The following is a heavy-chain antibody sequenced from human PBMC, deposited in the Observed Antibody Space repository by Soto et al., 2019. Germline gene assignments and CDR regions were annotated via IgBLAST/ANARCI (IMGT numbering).Heavy chain of an antibody. D-gene: IGHD5-12*01. CDR3: AREVSKYSGYDFDY. CDR1: GFTFSSYS. CDR2: ISSSSSYI. V-gene: IGHV3-21*01. Sequence: VQLVESGGGLVKPGGSLRLSCAASGFTFSSYSMNWVRQAPGKGLEWVSSISSSSSYIYYAVSVKGRFTISRDNAKNSLYLQMNSRRAEDTAVYYCAREVSKYSGYDFDYWGQGTLVTVSS. J-gene: IGHJ4*02.